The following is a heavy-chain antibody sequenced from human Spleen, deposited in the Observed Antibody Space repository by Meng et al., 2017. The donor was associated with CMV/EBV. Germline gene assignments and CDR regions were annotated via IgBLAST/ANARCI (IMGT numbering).Heavy chain of an antibody. Sequence: GESLKISCAASGFTFSSYEMNWVRQAPGKGLEWVSYISSSGSTIYYADSVKGRFTISRDNAKNSLYLQMNSLRAEDTAVYYCTRAMVYQLLYRAEAFDIWGQGTMVTVSS. CDR3: TRAMVYQLLYRAEAFDI. J-gene: IGHJ3*02. CDR2: ISSSGSTI. CDR1: GFTFSSYE. D-gene: IGHD2-2*02. V-gene: IGHV3-48*03.